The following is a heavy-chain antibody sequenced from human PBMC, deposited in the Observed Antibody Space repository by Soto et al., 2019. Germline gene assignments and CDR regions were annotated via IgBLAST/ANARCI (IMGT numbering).Heavy chain of an antibody. J-gene: IGHJ5*02. CDR2: IYWDDDK. Sequence: QITLKESGPSLVKPTQTLTLTCTFSGFSRSTSGVGVGWRRQPPGKALEWLALIYWDDDKRYSPSLKSRLTITKDTSNNQVVLTMTNMYPVSTATSYCAHRPVGVATDDNVNWFDPWGQGTLVIVAS. CDR1: GFSRSTSGVG. V-gene: IGHV2-5*02. CDR3: AHRPVGVATDDNVNWFDP. D-gene: IGHD3-16*01.